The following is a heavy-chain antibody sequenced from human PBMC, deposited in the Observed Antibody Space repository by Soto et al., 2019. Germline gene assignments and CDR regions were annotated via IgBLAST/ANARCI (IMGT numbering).Heavy chain of an antibody. CDR3: TRLIVLAAATPLAYDAFDI. CDR2: IRSKANSYAT. CDR1: GFTFSGSA. J-gene: IGHJ3*02. Sequence: GGSLRLSCAASGFTFSGSAMHWVRQASGKGLEWVGRIRSKANSYATAYAGSVKGRFTISRDDSKNTAYLQMNSLKTEDTAGYYCTRLIVLAAATPLAYDAFDIWGQGTMVTVSS. V-gene: IGHV3-73*01. D-gene: IGHD2-15*01.